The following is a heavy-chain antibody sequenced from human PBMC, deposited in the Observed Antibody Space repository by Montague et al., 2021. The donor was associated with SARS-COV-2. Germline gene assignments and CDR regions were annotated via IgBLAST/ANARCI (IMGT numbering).Heavy chain of an antibody. V-gene: IGHV4-59*01. CDR2: VHSSGFT. Sequence: SETLSLTCTISGGSINTYYWSWIRQTPGKALEWIGYVHSSGFTTYNPSFKSRLTISVHTSGNQFSLPLAFVSVADTAIYYCARELTPATTGGHYYYGMDVWGQGTAVTVSS. CDR1: GGSINTYY. D-gene: IGHD4-17*01. CDR3: ARELTPATTGGHYYYGMDV. J-gene: IGHJ6*02.